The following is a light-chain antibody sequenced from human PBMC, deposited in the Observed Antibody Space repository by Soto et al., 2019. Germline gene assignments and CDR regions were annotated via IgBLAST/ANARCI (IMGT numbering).Light chain of an antibody. V-gene: IGLV2-14*01. CDR3: GSYTGSIYV. CDR1: SSDVGGYKF. CDR2: EVS. Sequence: QSALTQPASVSGSPGPSSTISCTGTSSDVGGYKFVSWYQQHPGKAPKLMIYEVSNRPSGVSSRFSGSKSGNTASLTISGLQAEDEADYYCGSYTGSIYVFGPGTKVTVL. J-gene: IGLJ1*01.